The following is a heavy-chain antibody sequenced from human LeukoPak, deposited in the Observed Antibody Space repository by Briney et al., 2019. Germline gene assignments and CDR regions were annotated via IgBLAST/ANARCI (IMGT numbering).Heavy chain of an antibody. Sequence: EASVKVSCKASGYTFTSYAMHWVRQAPGQRLEWMGWINAGNGNTKYSQKFQGWVTMTRDTSISTAYMELSRLRSDDTAVYYCARESVGGGFDYWGQGTLVTVSS. J-gene: IGHJ4*02. CDR2: INAGNGNT. V-gene: IGHV1-3*01. D-gene: IGHD3-16*01. CDR3: ARESVGGGFDY. CDR1: GYTFTSYA.